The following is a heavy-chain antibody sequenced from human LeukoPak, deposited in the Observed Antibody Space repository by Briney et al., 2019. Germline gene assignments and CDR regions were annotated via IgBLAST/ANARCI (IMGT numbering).Heavy chain of an antibody. V-gene: IGHV3-7*01. CDR1: GFTFSSYW. J-gene: IGHJ4*02. CDR3: ARVRLFTMVRGVMPDY. D-gene: IGHD3-10*01. Sequence: SGGSLRLSCAASGFTFSSYWMSWVRQAPGKGLEWVANIEQDGSEKYYVDSVKGRFIISRDNAKKTLYLQMNSLRGDDTAVYYCARVRLFTMVRGVMPDYWGQGTLVTVSS. CDR2: IEQDGSEK.